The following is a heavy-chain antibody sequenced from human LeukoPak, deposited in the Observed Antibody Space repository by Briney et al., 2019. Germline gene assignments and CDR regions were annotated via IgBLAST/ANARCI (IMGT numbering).Heavy chain of an antibody. CDR3: AKDRSYAFDY. V-gene: IGHV3-48*01. J-gene: IGHJ4*02. D-gene: IGHD1-26*01. CDR2: ISSSSSTI. Sequence: GGSLRLSCAASGFTFSSYSMNWVRQAPGKGLEWVSYISSSSSTIYYADSVKGRFIISRDNSKNTLFLQMNGLRAEDTALYYCAKDRSYAFDYWGQGILVTVSS. CDR1: GFTFSSYS.